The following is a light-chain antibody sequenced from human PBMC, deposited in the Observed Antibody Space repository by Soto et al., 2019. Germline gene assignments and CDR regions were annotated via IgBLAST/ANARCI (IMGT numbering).Light chain of an antibody. J-gene: IGKJ1*01. CDR1: QDINSY. CDR3: LQYNSYPWT. V-gene: IGKV1-16*01. Sequence: DIQMTQSPSSLSASVGDRVTIAGQATQDINSYLAWYQHQTGKAPKSLIYATSSLKSGVPSRFSGSGSGTDFTLTIGSLQPEDFATYYCLQYNSYPWTFGQGTKVDI. CDR2: ATS.